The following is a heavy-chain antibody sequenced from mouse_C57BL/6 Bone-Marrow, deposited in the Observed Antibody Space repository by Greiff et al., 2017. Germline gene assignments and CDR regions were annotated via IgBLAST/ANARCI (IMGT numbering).Heavy chain of an antibody. CDR1: GYTFTSYW. Sequence: QVQLQQPGAELVKPGASVKMSCKASGYTFTSYWINWVKQRPGQGLEWLGDIYPGSGSTNYNEKFKSTATLTVDTSSSTAYMQLSSLTSEYSAGYYCARSHYYGSSYDARDYGGQGTSVTVAS. D-gene: IGHD1-1*01. CDR3: ARSHYYGSSYDARDY. CDR2: IYPGSGST. J-gene: IGHJ4*01. V-gene: IGHV1-55*01.